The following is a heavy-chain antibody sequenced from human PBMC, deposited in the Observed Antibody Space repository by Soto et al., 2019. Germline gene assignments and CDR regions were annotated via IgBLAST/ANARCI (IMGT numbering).Heavy chain of an antibody. D-gene: IGHD2-15*01. Sequence: PGGSLRLSCAASGFTFSSYDMHWVRQATGKGLEWVSAIGTAGDTYYPGSVKGRFTISRENAKNSLYLQMNSLRAGDTAVYYCARGDPGSPFFDYWGQGTLVTVSS. J-gene: IGHJ4*02. V-gene: IGHV3-13*01. CDR2: IGTAGDT. CDR1: GFTFSSYD. CDR3: ARGDPGSPFFDY.